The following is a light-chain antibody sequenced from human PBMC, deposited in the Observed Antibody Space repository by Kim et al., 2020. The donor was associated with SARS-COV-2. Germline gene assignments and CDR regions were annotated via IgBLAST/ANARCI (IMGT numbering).Light chain of an antibody. Sequence: PGQSVTISCTGTSSDVGGHNHVSWYQQHPGKAPKLIISEVSERPSGVPDRFSGSKSGNTASLTVSGLQAEDEADYYCTSYAGSTLYVFGTGTKVTVL. J-gene: IGLJ1*01. V-gene: IGLV2-8*01. CDR3: TSYAGSTLYV. CDR2: EVS. CDR1: SSDVGGHNH.